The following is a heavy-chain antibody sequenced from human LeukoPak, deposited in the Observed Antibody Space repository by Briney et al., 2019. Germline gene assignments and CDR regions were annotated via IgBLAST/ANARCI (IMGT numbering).Heavy chain of an antibody. Sequence: GGSLRLSCAASGFTFSSYSMNWVRQAPGKGLEWVSSISSSSSYTYYADSVKGRFTISRDNAKNSLYLQMNSLRAEDTAVYYCARAPHITLAFDIWGQGTMVTVSS. CDR2: ISSSSSYT. J-gene: IGHJ3*02. V-gene: IGHV3-21*01. CDR3: ARAPHITLAFDI. CDR1: GFTFSSYS. D-gene: IGHD2-21*01.